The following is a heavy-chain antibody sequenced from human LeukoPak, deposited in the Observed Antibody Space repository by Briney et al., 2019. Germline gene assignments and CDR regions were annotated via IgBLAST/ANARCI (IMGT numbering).Heavy chain of an antibody. J-gene: IGHJ6*03. Sequence: GSSVKVSCKASGGTFSSYAISWVRQASGQGLEWMGGIIPIFGTANYAQKFQGRVTITTDESTSTAYMELSSLRSEDTAVYYCARGPQMATIVYYYYYYMDVWGKGTTVTVSS. D-gene: IGHD5-24*01. V-gene: IGHV1-69*05. CDR3: ARGPQMATIVYYYYYYMDV. CDR2: IIPIFGTA. CDR1: GGTFSSYA.